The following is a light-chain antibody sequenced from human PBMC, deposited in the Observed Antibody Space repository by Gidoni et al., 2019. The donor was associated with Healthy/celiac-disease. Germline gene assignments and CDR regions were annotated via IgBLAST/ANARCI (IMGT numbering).Light chain of an antibody. V-gene: IGKV1-39*01. CDR2: ASS. CDR3: QPSYSTPFT. CDR1: QSISSY. J-gene: IGKJ3*01. Sequence: DIQMTQSPSSLSASVGDRVTITCRASQSISSYLNWYQQKPGKAPKLLIYASSSLQSGVPSRFCGSGSGTYFTLTIISLQPEDFATYYCQPSYSTPFTFGPGTKVDIK.